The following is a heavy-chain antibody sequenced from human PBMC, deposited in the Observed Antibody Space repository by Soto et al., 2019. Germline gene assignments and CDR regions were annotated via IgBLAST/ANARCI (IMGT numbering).Heavy chain of an antibody. CDR2: IHHSGST. J-gene: IGHJ4*02. D-gene: IGHD3-10*01. CDR1: GGSFSDYY. Sequence: ETLSLTCAVYGGSFSDYYWTWIRQPPGKGLEWIGEIHHSGSTNYNPSLKSRVTISLDTSKNQFSLKLSSVTAADAAVYYCASYGRGTYYYGYYFHHWGQGTPVTAPQ. CDR3: ASYGRGTYYYGYYFHH. V-gene: IGHV4-34*01.